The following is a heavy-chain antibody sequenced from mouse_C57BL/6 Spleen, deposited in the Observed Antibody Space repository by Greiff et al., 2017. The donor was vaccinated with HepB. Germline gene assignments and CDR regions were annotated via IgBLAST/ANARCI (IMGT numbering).Heavy chain of an antibody. CDR2: IYPGSGST. V-gene: IGHV1-55*01. J-gene: IGHJ1*03. Sequence: QVQLQQPGAELVKPGASVKMSCKASGYTFTSYWITWVKQRPGQGLEWIEDIYPGSGSTNYNEKFKSKATLTVDTSSSTAYMQLSSLTSEDSAVYYCARYSDYDEARYWYFDVWGTGTTVTVSS. D-gene: IGHD2-4*01. CDR3: ARYSDYDEARYWYFDV. CDR1: GYTFTSYW.